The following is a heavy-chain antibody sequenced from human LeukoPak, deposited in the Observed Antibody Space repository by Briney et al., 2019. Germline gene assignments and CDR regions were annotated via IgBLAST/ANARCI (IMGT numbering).Heavy chain of an antibody. CDR3: ARGDTSSWYWAFGY. CDR1: GGSFSGYY. Sequence: PSETLSLTCAVYGGSFSGYYWSWIRQPPGKGLEWIGEISHSGSTNYNPSLKSRVTISVDTSKNQFSLKLNPVTAADTAVYYCARGDTSSWYWAFGYWGQGTLVTVSS. D-gene: IGHD6-13*01. V-gene: IGHV4-34*01. CDR2: ISHSGST. J-gene: IGHJ4*02.